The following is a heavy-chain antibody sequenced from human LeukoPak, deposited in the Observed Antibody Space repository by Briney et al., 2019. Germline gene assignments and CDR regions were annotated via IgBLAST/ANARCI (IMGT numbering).Heavy chain of an antibody. J-gene: IGHJ4*02. CDR1: GFDLSDFY. D-gene: IGHD2-15*01. Sequence: GGSLRLSCAASGFDLSDFYMHWVRQASGRGLEWVGLIRSKPSGSTTVYAASVKGRFTVSRDDSKNTAYLQMNSLKAEDTAVYFCTRQDCHGGGCSYVDYWGQGTLVTVSS. CDR2: IRSKPSGSTT. V-gene: IGHV3-73*01. CDR3: TRQDCHGGGCSYVDY.